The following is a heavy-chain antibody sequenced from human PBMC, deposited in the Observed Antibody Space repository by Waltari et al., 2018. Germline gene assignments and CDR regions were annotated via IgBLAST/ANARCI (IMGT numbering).Heavy chain of an antibody. CDR1: GGTCNNSG. CDR2: VIPVLGAA. V-gene: IGHV1-69*01. CDR3: AFDGSGSEDYFDF. J-gene: IGHJ4*02. Sequence: VQLVQSGAEVKKPGSSVKVSCKVSGGTCNNSGISWVRQAPGQGLEWMGGVIPVLGAANYAQKFQGRVIISADESSGTVYMELSSLRSGDTAIYYCAFDGSGSEDYFDFWGQGTLVTVSS. D-gene: IGHD3-10*01.